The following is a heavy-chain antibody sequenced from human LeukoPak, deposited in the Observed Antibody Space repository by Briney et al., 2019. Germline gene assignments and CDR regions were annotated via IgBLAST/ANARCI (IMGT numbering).Heavy chain of an antibody. CDR3: ARLSYSSGWGLFDY. CDR1: GYTFTCYY. V-gene: IGHV1-2*02. Sequence: GASVKVSCKAPGYTFTCYYMHWVRQAPGQGLEWMGWINPNSGGTNYAQKFQGRVTMTRDTSISTAYMELSRLRSDDTAVYYCARLSYSSGWGLFDYWGQGTLVTVSS. CDR2: INPNSGGT. J-gene: IGHJ4*02. D-gene: IGHD6-19*01.